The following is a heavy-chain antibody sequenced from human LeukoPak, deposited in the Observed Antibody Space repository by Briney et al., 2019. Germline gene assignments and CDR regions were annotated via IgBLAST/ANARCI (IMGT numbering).Heavy chain of an antibody. J-gene: IGHJ6*03. CDR1: GFTFRSYG. CDR2: IRYDGSSK. CDR3: AKDSYYYYIDV. V-gene: IGHV3-30*02. Sequence: GGSLRLSCAASGFTFRSYGMHWVRQAPGKGLEWVTFIRYDGSSKYYTDSVKGRFTISRDNSKNTLYLQMNSLRTEDTAVYYCAKDSYYYYIDVWGKGTTVTVSS.